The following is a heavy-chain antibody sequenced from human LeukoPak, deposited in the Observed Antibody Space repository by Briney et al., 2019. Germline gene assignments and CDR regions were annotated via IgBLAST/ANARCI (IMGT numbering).Heavy chain of an antibody. CDR3: AKDLGLWFGELSSPNFDY. Sequence: GGSLRLSCAASGFTFSTFAMIWVRQPPGKGLEWVSSIFPSGGEIHYADSVRGRFTISRDNSKSTLSLQMNSLRAEDTAVYYCAKDLGLWFGELSSPNFDYWGQGTLVTVSS. CDR1: GFTFSTFA. V-gene: IGHV3-23*01. CDR2: IFPSGGEI. D-gene: IGHD3-10*01. J-gene: IGHJ4*02.